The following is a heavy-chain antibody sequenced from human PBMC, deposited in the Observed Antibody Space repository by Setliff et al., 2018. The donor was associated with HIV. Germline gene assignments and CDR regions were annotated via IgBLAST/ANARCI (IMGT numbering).Heavy chain of an antibody. CDR1: GDTFNSHA. V-gene: IGHV1-69*13. CDR2: IIPIFGTP. Sequence: SVKVSCKASGDTFNSHAISWVRQAPGQGLEWMGGIIPIFGTPNYAQKFKGRLTITADESTSTVYMELSSLRSEDTAVYYCAREDFWSGDQDYYYMDVWGKGTTVTVSS. D-gene: IGHD3-3*01. CDR3: AREDFWSGDQDYYYMDV. J-gene: IGHJ6*03.